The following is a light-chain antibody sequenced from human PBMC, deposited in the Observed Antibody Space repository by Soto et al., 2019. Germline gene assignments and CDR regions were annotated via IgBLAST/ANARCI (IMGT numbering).Light chain of an antibody. J-gene: IGKJ1*01. V-gene: IGKV1-39*01. Sequence: DIQMTQSPSSLSASVGDRVTITCRTSQSVSNYLNWYQQKSGEAPKLLIYAASTLQTGVPSRFSGSGSGTAFTLTISSLKPEDFATYDCQHSYSSPRTFRRGPKVEIK. CDR2: AAS. CDR1: QSVSNY. CDR3: QHSYSSPRT.